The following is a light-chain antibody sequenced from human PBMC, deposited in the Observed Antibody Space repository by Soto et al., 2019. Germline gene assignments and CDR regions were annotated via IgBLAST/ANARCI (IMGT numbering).Light chain of an antibody. J-gene: IGKJ1*01. Sequence: EIVLTQSPGTLSLSPGERATLSCRASQSVSSSYLAWYQQKPGQAPRLLIYGASSRVTGIPDRFSGSGSGTYFTLTISRLEPEDFAVYYCQQYGSSRTFGQGTKVEIK. V-gene: IGKV3-20*01. CDR1: QSVSSSY. CDR3: QQYGSSRT. CDR2: GAS.